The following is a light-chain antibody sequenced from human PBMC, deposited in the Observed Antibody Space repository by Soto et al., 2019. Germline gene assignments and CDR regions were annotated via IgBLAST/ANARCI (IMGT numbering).Light chain of an antibody. CDR2: KAS. CDR1: QSISSW. CDR3: QQYNSYPLT. Sequence: DIQMTQSPSTLSASVGDRVTITCRASQSISSWLAWYQQKPGKAPNLLIYKASSLESGVPSRFSGSGSGTAFTLTISSLQPDDFETYYCQQYNSYPLTFGGGTKVEIK. J-gene: IGKJ4*01. V-gene: IGKV1-5*03.